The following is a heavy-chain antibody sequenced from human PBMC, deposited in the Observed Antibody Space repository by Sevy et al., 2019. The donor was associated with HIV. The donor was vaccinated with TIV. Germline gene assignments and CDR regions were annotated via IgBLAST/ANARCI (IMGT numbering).Heavy chain of an antibody. J-gene: IGHJ6*02. V-gene: IGHV3-33*01. CDR1: GFTFSSYG. Sequence: GGSLRLSCAASGFTFSSYGMHWVRQAPGKGLEWVAVIWYDGSNKYYADSVKGRLTISRDNSKNTLYLQMNSLRAEDTAVYYCAGGEYYDFWSGYYTGLAYYYGMDVWGQGTTVTVSS. D-gene: IGHD3-3*01. CDR2: IWYDGSNK. CDR3: AGGEYYDFWSGYYTGLAYYYGMDV.